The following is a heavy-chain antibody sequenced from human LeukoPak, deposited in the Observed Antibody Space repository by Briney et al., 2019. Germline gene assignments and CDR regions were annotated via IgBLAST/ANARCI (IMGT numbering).Heavy chain of an antibody. CDR3: AKVFYPAAGTGRVDFPFDY. Sequence: GSLRLSCAASGFTFSSYAMSWVRQAPGKGLEWVSSISGSGGSTYYADSVKGRFTISRDNSKTTLYLQMNSLRAEDTAVYYCAKVFYPAAGTGRVDFPFDYWGQGTLVTVSS. V-gene: IGHV3-23*01. CDR2: ISGSGGST. CDR1: GFTFSSYA. D-gene: IGHD6-13*01. J-gene: IGHJ4*02.